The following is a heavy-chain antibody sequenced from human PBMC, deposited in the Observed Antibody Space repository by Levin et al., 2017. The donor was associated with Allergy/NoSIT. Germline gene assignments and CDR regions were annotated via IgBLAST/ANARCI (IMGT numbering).Heavy chain of an antibody. J-gene: IGHJ4*02. Sequence: SLKISCAASGFTFDDYAMHWVRQAPGKGLEWVSGISWNSGSIGYADSVKGRFTISRDNAKNSLYLQMNSLRAEDTALYYCAKAAFHFQQLVPYYFDYWGQGTLVTVSS. D-gene: IGHD6-13*01. V-gene: IGHV3-9*01. CDR3: AKAAFHFQQLVPYYFDY. CDR2: ISWNSGSI. CDR1: GFTFDDYA.